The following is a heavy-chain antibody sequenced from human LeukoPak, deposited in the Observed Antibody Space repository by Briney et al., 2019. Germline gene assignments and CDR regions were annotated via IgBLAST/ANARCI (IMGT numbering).Heavy chain of an antibody. CDR2: IKQDGSAK. CDR3: TSLGDPFDS. Sequence: PGGSLRLSCAASGFTFSNYWMSWVRQAPGKGLEWVANIKQDGSAKYYVDSVKGRFTISRDNAKNSLYLQMNSLRAEDTAVYYCTSLGDPFDSWGQGTLVTVSS. CDR1: GFTFSNYW. J-gene: IGHJ4*02. V-gene: IGHV3-7*01. D-gene: IGHD2-21*02.